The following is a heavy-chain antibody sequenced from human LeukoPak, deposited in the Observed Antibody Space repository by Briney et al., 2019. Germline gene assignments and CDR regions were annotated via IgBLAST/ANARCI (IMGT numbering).Heavy chain of an antibody. CDR3: AKDYGGSPIDH. J-gene: IGHJ4*02. V-gene: IGHV3-30*18. D-gene: IGHD4-23*01. CDR1: GFTFSSYG. Sequence: GGSLRLSCAASGFTFSSYGMHWVRQAPGKGLEWVALISYDGDYKYYPDSVKGRFTISRDNSNNTLYLQMNSLRTDDTALYYCAKDYGGSPIDHWGQGTLVTVSS. CDR2: ISYDGDYK.